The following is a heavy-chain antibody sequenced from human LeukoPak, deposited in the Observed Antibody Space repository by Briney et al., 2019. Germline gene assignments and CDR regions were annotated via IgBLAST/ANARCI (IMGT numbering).Heavy chain of an antibody. CDR3: ARDRGYSYDQPEDYYYGMDV. V-gene: IGHV1-69*04. D-gene: IGHD5-18*01. Sequence: SVKVSCKASGGTFSSYAISWVRQAPGQGLEWMGRIIPILGIANYAQKFQGRVTITADKSTSTVYMELSSLRSEDTAVYYCARDRGYSYDQPEDYYYGMDVWGQGTTVTVSS. CDR2: IIPILGIA. CDR1: GGTFSSYA. J-gene: IGHJ6*02.